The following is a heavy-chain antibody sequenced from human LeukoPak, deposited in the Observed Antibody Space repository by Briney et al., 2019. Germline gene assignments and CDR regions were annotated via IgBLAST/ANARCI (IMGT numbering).Heavy chain of an antibody. Sequence: SETLSLTCTVSGGSISSYYWSWIRQPPGKGLEWIGYIYYSGSTNYNPSLKSRVTISVDTSKNQFSLKLSSVTAADTAVYYCARGSCGSPEGYWGQGTLVTVSS. J-gene: IGHJ4*02. V-gene: IGHV4-59*01. CDR1: GGSISSYY. CDR2: IYYSGST. CDR3: ARGSCGSPEGY. D-gene: IGHD5-18*01.